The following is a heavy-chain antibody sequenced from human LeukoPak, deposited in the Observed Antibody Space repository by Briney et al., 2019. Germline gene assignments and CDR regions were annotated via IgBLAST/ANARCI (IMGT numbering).Heavy chain of an antibody. V-gene: IGHV3-30*04. CDR2: ISYDGSNK. Sequence: QSGGSLRLSCAASGFTFSVYAMHWVRQAPGKGLEWVAIISYDGSNKYYADSVKGRFTISRDNSKNTVYLQMNGLRAEDTAVYYCARFIAAPYYFDYWGRGTLVTVSS. CDR1: GFTFSVYA. D-gene: IGHD6-13*01. CDR3: ARFIAAPYYFDY. J-gene: IGHJ4*02.